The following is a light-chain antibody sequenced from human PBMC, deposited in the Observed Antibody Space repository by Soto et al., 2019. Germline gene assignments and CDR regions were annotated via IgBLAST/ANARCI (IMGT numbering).Light chain of an antibody. J-gene: IGKJ4*01. CDR3: QQRSNWPLLT. V-gene: IGKV3-11*01. CDR1: QSINNY. Sequence: EIVLTQSPATLSLSPGERATLSCRASQSINNYLAWYQQKPGQAPRLLIYDASNRATGIPARFSGSGSGTEFTLTISSLEPEDYAVYYCQQRSNWPLLTFGGGTKVEIK. CDR2: DAS.